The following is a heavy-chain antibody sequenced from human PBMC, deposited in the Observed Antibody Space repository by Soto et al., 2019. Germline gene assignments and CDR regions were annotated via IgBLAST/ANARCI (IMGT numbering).Heavy chain of an antibody. V-gene: IGHV3-53*04. CDR1: GFTFSSYA. CDR2: IYSGGST. Sequence: GGSLRLSCSASGFTFSSYAMHWVRQAPGKGLEWVSVIYSGGSTYYADSVKGRFTISRHNSKNTLYLQMNSLRAEDTAVYYCARVVSGWGMDTATYYYYYYMDVWGKGTTVTVSS. J-gene: IGHJ6*03. CDR3: ARVVSGWGMDTATYYYYYYMDV. D-gene: IGHD5-18*01.